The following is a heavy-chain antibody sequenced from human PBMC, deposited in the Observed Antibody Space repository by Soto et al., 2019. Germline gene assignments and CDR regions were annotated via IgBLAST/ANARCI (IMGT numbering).Heavy chain of an antibody. CDR1: GGSVSSGSYY. D-gene: IGHD4-17*01. CDR2: IYYRGST. J-gene: IGHJ4*02. V-gene: IGHV4-61*01. Sequence: QVQLQESGPGLVKPSETLSLTCTVSGGSVSSGSYYWSWIRQPPGKGLEWIGDIYYRGSTKYNPPLKSRVTISVDTSKNQFSLKLSSVTAADTAVYYCANYPTTVTSDYWGQGTLVTVSS. CDR3: ANYPTTVTSDY.